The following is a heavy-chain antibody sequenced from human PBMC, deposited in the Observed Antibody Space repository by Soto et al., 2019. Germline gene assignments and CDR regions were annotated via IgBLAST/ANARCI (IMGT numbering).Heavy chain of an antibody. CDR1: GGTFSSYT. V-gene: IGHV1-69*02. D-gene: IGHD5-12*01. Sequence: GASVKVSCKASGGTFSSYTISWVRQAPGQGLEWMGRIIPILGIANYAQKFQGRVTITADKSTSTAYMELSSLRSEDTAVYYCARFPPRSGYDSDYWGQGTLVTVSS. CDR3: ARFPPRSGYDSDY. CDR2: IIPILGIA. J-gene: IGHJ4*02.